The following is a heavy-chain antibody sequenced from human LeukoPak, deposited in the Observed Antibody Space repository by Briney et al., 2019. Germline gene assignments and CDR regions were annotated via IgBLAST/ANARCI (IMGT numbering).Heavy chain of an antibody. CDR2: IYTSGST. V-gene: IGHV4-61*02. D-gene: IGHD1-26*01. Sequence: SETLSLTCTVSSGSISSGSYYWSWIRQPAGKGLEWIGRIYTSGSTNYNPSLKSRVTISVDKSKNQFSLKLSSVTAADTAVYYCARSYGGYMDVWGKVTTVTVSS. CDR3: ARSYGGYMDV. J-gene: IGHJ6*03. CDR1: SGSISSGSYY.